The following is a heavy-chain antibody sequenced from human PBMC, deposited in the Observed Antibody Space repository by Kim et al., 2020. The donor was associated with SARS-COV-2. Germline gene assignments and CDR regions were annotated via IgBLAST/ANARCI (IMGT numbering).Heavy chain of an antibody. Sequence: PALESRVTISVATSKNQFSLKLSSVTAADTAVYYCARHLGYSYGYYFDYWGQGTLVTVSS. CDR3: ARHLGYSYGYYFDY. D-gene: IGHD5-18*01. J-gene: IGHJ4*02. V-gene: IGHV4-39*01.